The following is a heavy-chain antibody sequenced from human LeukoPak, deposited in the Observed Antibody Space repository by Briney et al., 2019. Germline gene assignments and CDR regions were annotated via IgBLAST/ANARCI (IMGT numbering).Heavy chain of an antibody. Sequence: GGSLRLSCAASGFTFSSYWMTWGRQAPGKGLEWVANIKPDGSEKKYVDSVRGRFTISRDNAENSLYLQLDSLRAEDTAVYYRARTVRGIVMPQNAFDVWGQGTMVTVSS. CDR3: ARTVRGIVMPQNAFDV. D-gene: IGHD1-26*01. CDR1: GFTFSSYW. CDR2: IKPDGSEK. J-gene: IGHJ3*01. V-gene: IGHV3-7*01.